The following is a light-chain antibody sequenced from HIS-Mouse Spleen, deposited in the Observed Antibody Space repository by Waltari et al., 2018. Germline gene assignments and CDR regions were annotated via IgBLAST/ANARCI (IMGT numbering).Light chain of an antibody. Sequence: QSALTQPASVSGSPGQSITISCTGTRSDVGGYNYVPWYQQHPGKAPQLMIYEVSNRPSGVSNRFSGSKSGNTASLTISGLQAEDEADYYCSSYTSSSTYVFGTGTKVTVL. J-gene: IGLJ1*01. V-gene: IGLV2-14*01. CDR3: SSYTSSSTYV. CDR1: RSDVGGYNY. CDR2: EVS.